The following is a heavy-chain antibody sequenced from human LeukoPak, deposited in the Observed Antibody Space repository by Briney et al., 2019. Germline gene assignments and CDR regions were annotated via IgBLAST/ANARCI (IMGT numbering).Heavy chain of an antibody. J-gene: IGHJ4*02. CDR2: ISAYNGNT. D-gene: IGHD2-2*02. CDR1: GYTFTSYF. CDR3: ARDLARSGYCSSTSCYMFDY. V-gene: IGHV1-18*04. Sequence: ASVKVSCKSSGYTFTSYFMHWVRQAPGQGLEWMGWISAYNGNTNYAQKLQGRVTMTTDTSTSTAYMELRSLRSDDTAVYYCARDLARSGYCSSTSCYMFDYWGQGTLVTVSS.